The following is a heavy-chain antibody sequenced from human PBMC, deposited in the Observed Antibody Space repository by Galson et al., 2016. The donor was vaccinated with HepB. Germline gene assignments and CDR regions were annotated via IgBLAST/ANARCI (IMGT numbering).Heavy chain of an antibody. D-gene: IGHD5-24*01. Sequence: SLRLSCAASGFIFSNHAMMWVRQAPGKGLEWVSRINSDGSSTSYAGSVKGRFTISRDNAKNTLYLQMNSLRAEDTAVYYCARRMATITSFDYWGQGTLVTVSS. J-gene: IGHJ4*02. V-gene: IGHV3-74*01. CDR1: GFIFSNHA. CDR3: ARRMATITSFDY. CDR2: INSDGSST.